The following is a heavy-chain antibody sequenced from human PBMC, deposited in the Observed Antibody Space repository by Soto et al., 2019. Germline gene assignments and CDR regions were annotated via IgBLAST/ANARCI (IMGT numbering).Heavy chain of an antibody. CDR3: ARGPIAVAAEGAEYFQH. Sequence: QVQLVQSGAEVKKPGSSVKVSCKASGGTFSSYAISWVRQAPGQGLEWVGGIIPIFGTANYAQKFQRRVTITADKSTSTAYRELSSLRSEDTAVYYCARGPIAVAAEGAEYFQHWVQGTLVTVSS. V-gene: IGHV1-69*06. J-gene: IGHJ1*01. D-gene: IGHD6-19*01. CDR2: IIPIFGTA. CDR1: GGTFSSYA.